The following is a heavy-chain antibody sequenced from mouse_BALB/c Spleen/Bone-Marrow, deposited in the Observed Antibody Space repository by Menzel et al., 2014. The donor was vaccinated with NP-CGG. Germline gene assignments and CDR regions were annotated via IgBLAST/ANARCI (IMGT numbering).Heavy chain of an antibody. V-gene: IGHV5-17*02. Sequence: DVMLVESGGGLVQPGGSRKLSCAASGFTFSSFRMHWVRQAPEKGLEWVAYISSGSSTIYYADTVKGRFTIPRDNPKNTLFLQMTSLRSEDTAMYYCARSLITTATYYFDYWGQGTTLTVSS. CDR2: ISSGSSTI. D-gene: IGHD1-2*01. CDR3: ARSLITTATYYFDY. CDR1: GFTFSSFR. J-gene: IGHJ2*01.